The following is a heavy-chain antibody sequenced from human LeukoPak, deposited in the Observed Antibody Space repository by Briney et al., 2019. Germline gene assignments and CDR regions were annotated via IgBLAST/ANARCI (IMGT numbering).Heavy chain of an antibody. CDR3: SRGVIIDFYYYYMDV. CDR1: GFTFDDYA. V-gene: IGHV3-43D*03. CDR2: ISWDGGTT. J-gene: IGHJ6*03. D-gene: IGHD3-10*01. Sequence: PGGSLGLSCAASGFTFDDYAMNWVRQAPGKGLEWVSLISWDGGTTCYADSVKGRFTISRDNSKNSLYLQMNSLRAEDTAFYYCSRGVIIDFYYYYMDVWGKGTTVTVSS.